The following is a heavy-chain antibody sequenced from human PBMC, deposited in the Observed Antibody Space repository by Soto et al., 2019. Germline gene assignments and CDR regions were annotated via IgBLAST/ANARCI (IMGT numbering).Heavy chain of an antibody. CDR1: GGSMSSYY. CDR2: IYYTGTT. Sequence: SETLSLTCIVSGGSMSSYYWGWFRQPPGKGLEWIGYIYYTGTTTYHPSLKSRVTISIDTSRNQFSLKLNSVTAADMAVYYCARLGGYYQAFDQWGQGSLVTVSS. V-gene: IGHV4-59*08. J-gene: IGHJ4*02. CDR3: ARLGGYYQAFDQ. D-gene: IGHD2-21*02.